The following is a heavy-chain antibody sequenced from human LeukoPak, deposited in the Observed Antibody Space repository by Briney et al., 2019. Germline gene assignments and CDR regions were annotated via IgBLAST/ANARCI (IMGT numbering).Heavy chain of an antibody. CDR1: GFTFSSYE. CDR3: ARPSRIGYSNGLVLQH. J-gene: IGHJ1*01. V-gene: IGHV3-48*03. Sequence: GGSLRLSCAASGFTFSSYEMNWVRQAPGKGLEWVSYISSSGSTIYYADSVKGRFNISRENSKNTLYLQMNSLRAEDTAVYYCARPSRIGYSNGLVLQHWGQGTLVTVSS. CDR2: ISSSGSTI. D-gene: IGHD4-11*01.